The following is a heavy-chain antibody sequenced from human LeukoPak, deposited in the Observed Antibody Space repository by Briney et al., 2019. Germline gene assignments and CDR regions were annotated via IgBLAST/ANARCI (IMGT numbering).Heavy chain of an antibody. CDR2: ISNNGRTI. Sequence: PGGSLRLSCAASAFIFSDYYMIWIRQAPGKGLEWISYISNNGRTIYYADSAKGRFTISRDNAKNSLYLQMNSLRAEDTAVYYCARGAAAGIVGWLDPCGQGTLVTVSS. D-gene: IGHD6-13*01. J-gene: IGHJ5*01. V-gene: IGHV3-11*04. CDR1: AFIFSDYY. CDR3: ARGAAAGIVGWLDP.